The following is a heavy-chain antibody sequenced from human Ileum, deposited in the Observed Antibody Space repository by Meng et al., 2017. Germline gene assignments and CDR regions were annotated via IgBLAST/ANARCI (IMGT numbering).Heavy chain of an antibody. J-gene: IGHJ4*02. Sequence: GSLRLSCTVSGGSISSYYWSWIRQPPGEGLEWIGYISYSGNTNSNPSLKTRVTISVDTAMNQFSLKLSAVAAADTAMYYCARGGGSYYAQNWGRGTPVTVAS. V-gene: IGHV4-59*01. CDR3: ARGGGSYYAQN. D-gene: IGHD1-26*01. CDR1: GGSISSYY. CDR2: ISYSGNT.